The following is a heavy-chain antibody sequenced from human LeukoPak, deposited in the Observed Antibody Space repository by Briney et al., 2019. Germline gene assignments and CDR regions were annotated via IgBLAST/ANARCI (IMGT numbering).Heavy chain of an antibody. CDR1: GGSISSGGYY. D-gene: IGHD6-6*01. CDR2: IYHSGST. Sequence: SQTLSLTCTVSGGSISSGGYYWSWIRQPPGTGLEWIGYIYHSGSTYYNPSLKSRVTISVDRSKNQFSLKLSSVTAADTAVYYCARVSGRDSSSNYWGQGTLVTVSS. J-gene: IGHJ4*02. V-gene: IGHV4-30-2*01. CDR3: ARVSGRDSSSNY.